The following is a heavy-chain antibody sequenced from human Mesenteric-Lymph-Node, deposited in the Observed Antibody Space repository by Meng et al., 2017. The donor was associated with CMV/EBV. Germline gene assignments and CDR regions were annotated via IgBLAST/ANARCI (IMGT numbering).Heavy chain of an antibody. CDR1: GDSVSSANYY. CDR2: TYYTGST. Sequence: SETLSLTCTVSGDSVSSANYYWNWVRQPPGKGLEWIGYTYYTGSTTYNPSLRGRVTISMDASKNRVSLQMRSISAADTAIYYCARLRLVVPAAARDYFYGMDVWGQGTTVTVSS. J-gene: IGHJ6*02. V-gene: IGHV4-61*01. CDR3: ARLRLVVPAAARDYFYGMDV. D-gene: IGHD2-15*01.